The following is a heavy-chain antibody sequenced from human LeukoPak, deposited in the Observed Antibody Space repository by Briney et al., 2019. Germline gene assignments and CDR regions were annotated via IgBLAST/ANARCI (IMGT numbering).Heavy chain of an antibody. V-gene: IGHV1-69*13. D-gene: IGHD6-19*01. J-gene: IGHJ3*02. Sequence: GASVKVSCKASGYTFTSYGISWVRQAPGQGLEWMGGIIPIFGTANYAQKFQGRVTITADESTSTAYMELSSLRSEDTAVYYCASHYSSGWYLLAFDIWGQGTMVTVSS. CDR1: GYTFTSYG. CDR3: ASHYSSGWYLLAFDI. CDR2: IIPIFGTA.